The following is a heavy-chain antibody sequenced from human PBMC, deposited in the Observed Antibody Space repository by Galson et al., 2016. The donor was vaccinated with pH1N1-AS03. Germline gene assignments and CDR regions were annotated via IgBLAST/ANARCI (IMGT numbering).Heavy chain of an antibody. CDR2: ISSDGSSI. Sequence: SLRLSCAASGFTFSNKWMHWVRHTPGKGLVWVSRISSDGSSISYADSVKGRFTISRDNAKNTLYLQMNSLRAEDTGVYYFARGLGGYNGYALDYWGQGTLVTVSS. J-gene: IGHJ4*02. D-gene: IGHD5-12*01. CDR1: GFTFSNKW. CDR3: ARGLGGYNGYALDY. V-gene: IGHV3-74*01.